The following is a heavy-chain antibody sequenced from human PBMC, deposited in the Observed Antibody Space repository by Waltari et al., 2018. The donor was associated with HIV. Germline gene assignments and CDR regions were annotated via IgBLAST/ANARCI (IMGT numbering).Heavy chain of an antibody. D-gene: IGHD2-15*01. Sequence: LVQSGGGEVQEGGSLVLSCSGSGFDFRRFTLNWFRPTPRRGLGWVASLRRDTYEANYLASVRGRFIISRDNAKSSAYLEMTSLRVEDTATYYCVRDDPGYVAIDYWGQGSQVVVS. J-gene: IGHJ4*02. CDR2: LRRDTYEA. CDR3: VRDDPGYVAIDY. CDR1: GFDFRRFT. V-gene: IGHV3-7*03.